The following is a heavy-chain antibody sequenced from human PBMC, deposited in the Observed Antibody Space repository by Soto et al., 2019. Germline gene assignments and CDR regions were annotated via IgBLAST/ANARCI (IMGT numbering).Heavy chain of an antibody. CDR1: GFTFSNYA. J-gene: IGHJ4*02. V-gene: IGHV1-18*01. D-gene: IGHD1-7*01. CDR2: ISAYSGKT. Sequence: VQLLDSGGGLVQPGGSLRLSCAASGFTFSNYAMSWVRQAPGQGLEWMGWISAYSGKTNYAQSLQVRVTMTTDTSTNTAYMELRSLTSDDTAVYYCARTGELRLDSWGQGTLVTVSS. CDR3: ARTGELRLDS.